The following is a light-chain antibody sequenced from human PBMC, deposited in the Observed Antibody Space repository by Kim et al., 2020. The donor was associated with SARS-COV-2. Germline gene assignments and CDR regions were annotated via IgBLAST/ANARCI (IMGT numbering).Light chain of an antibody. V-gene: IGLV3-21*04. CDR3: QVWDRSSDHWV. Sequence: SYELTQPPSVSVAPGKTARITCGGNNIGSKSVHWYQQKPGQAPVLVIYYDSDRPSGIPERFSGSNSGNTANLTIRRVEAGDEADYYSQVWDRSSDHWVFG. CDR1: NIGSKS. J-gene: IGLJ3*02. CDR2: YDS.